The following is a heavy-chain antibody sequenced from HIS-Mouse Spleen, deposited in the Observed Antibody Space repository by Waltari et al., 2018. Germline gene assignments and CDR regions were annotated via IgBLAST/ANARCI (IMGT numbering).Heavy chain of an antibody. CDR1: GYTFTGYY. CDR2: INPNSGGT. D-gene: IGHD3-3*01. V-gene: IGHV1-2*02. J-gene: IGHJ2*01. Sequence: QVQLVQSGAEVKKPGASVKVSCKASGYTFTGYYMHWVRQAPGQGLGWMGWINPNSGGTNYAQKFQGRVTMTRDTSISTAYMELSRLRSDDTAVYYCARDTYYDFWSGYYTFWYFDLWGRGTLVTVSS. CDR3: ARDTYYDFWSGYYTFWYFDL.